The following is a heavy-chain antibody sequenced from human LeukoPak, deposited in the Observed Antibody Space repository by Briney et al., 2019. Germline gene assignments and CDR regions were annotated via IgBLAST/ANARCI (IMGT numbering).Heavy chain of an antibody. CDR2: IYSGGST. Sequence: QPGGSLRLSCAASGFTVSSNYMSWVRQAPGKGLEWVSVIYSGGSTYYADSVKGRFTISRDNSKNTPYLQMNSLRAEDTAVYYCARARVGAYDYWGQGTLVTVSS. V-gene: IGHV3-66*02. J-gene: IGHJ4*02. CDR1: GFTVSSNY. CDR3: ARARVGAYDY. D-gene: IGHD1-26*01.